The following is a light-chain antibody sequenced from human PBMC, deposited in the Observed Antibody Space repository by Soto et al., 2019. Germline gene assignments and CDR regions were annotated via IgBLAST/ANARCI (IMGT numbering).Light chain of an antibody. CDR2: PAS. V-gene: IGKV1D-12*01. Sequence: DIQMTQSPSSVSASVGDRVTITCRASQGISSWLAWYQQKPWQAPTLLLYPASSSQSGVPSRYIGSGSGTDFTLTIRSLQPDDFATYYSPQANSFPLTFGGGNQVEIK. CDR1: QGISSW. J-gene: IGKJ4*01. CDR3: PQANSFPLT.